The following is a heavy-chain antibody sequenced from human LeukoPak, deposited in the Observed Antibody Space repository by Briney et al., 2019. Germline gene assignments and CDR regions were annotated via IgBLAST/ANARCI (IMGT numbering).Heavy chain of an antibody. CDR3: ARYPYYYDSSGSTYSSYYFDY. V-gene: IGHV1-46*01. CDR1: GYTFTSYY. J-gene: IGHJ4*02. Sequence: GASVKVSCKASGYTFTSYYMHWVRQAPGQGLEWMGIINPSGGSTSYAQKFQGRVTMTTDTSTSTAYMELRSLRSDDTAVYYCARYPYYYDSSGSTYSSYYFDYWGQGTLVTVSS. D-gene: IGHD3-22*01. CDR2: INPSGGST.